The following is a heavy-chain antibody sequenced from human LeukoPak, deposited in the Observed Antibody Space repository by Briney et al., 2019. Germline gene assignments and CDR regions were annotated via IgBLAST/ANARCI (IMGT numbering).Heavy chain of an antibody. D-gene: IGHD6-19*01. J-gene: IGHJ4*02. CDR1: GGSISSGSSF. CDR3: ARDYLVYSSGWYYFDY. CDR2: IYTSGST. Sequence: NTSETLSLSCTVSGGSISSGSSFWTWIRQPAGKGLEWIGRIYTSGSTNYNPSLKSRVTISVDTSKNQFSLKLSSVTAADTAVYYCARDYLVYSSGWYYFDYWGQGTLVTVSS. V-gene: IGHV4-61*02.